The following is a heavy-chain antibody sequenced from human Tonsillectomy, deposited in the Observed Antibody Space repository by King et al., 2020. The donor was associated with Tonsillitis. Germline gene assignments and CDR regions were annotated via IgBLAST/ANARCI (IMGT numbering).Heavy chain of an antibody. CDR3: ARVLGGSGMGY. CDR1: GYTFTDYS. Sequence: HGQLVQSGAEVKKPGASVKVSCKASGYTFTDYSMHWVRQAPGQGLEWMGWVNAGNGDTKYSQKFQGRVTVTRDTSASTAYMELSSLRSEDTAVYFCARVLGGSGMGYWGQGTLVTVSS. J-gene: IGHJ4*02. D-gene: IGHD3-10*01. V-gene: IGHV1-3*01. CDR2: VNAGNGDT.